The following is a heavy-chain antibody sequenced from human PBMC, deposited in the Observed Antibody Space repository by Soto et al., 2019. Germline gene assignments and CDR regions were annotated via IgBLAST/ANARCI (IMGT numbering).Heavy chain of an antibody. Sequence: QVLVQESGPGLVKPSQTLTLSCTVSGGSVDSGNHYWNWIRQPPGKGLEWIGYIYYGESTYYNPSLKSRATISEDTSQSRSSLRLTSVTASDTAVYYCARDMGSAMTTGIVDHGGQGTLVPVSS. CDR2: IYYGEST. CDR3: ARDMGSAMTTGIVDH. V-gene: IGHV4-30-4*01. CDR1: GGSVDSGNHY. D-gene: IGHD4-17*01. J-gene: IGHJ1*01.